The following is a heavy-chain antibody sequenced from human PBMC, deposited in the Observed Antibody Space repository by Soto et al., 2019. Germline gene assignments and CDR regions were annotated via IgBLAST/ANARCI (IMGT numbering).Heavy chain of an antibody. J-gene: IGHJ6*03. CDR1: GFTFSDYY. V-gene: IGHV3-11*01. Sequence: GGSLRLSCAASGFTFSDYYMTWIRQAPGKGLEWVSYISSSGSATYHADSVKGRLTISRDNAINSLYLQMNSLRAEDMAVYYCARLRDYCAGGRCYSGYYYYMDVWGKGTTVTVSS. CDR2: ISSSGSAT. D-gene: IGHD2-15*01. CDR3: ARLRDYCAGGRCYSGYYYYMDV.